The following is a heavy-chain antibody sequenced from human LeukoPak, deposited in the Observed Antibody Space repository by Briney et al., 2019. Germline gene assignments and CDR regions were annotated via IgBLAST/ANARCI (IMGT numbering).Heavy chain of an antibody. V-gene: IGHV5-51*01. CDR1: GYNFSTYW. CDR2: IYPGDSDT. Sequence: GESLKISCKGFGYNFSTYWIVWVRQMPGRGLEWMGIIYPGDSDTRYSPSFQGQVTISADKSISTAYLQWSSLKASDTAMYYCARHGRRKLGENDPWGQGTLVTVSS. D-gene: IGHD1-14*01. CDR3: ARHGRRKLGENDP. J-gene: IGHJ5*02.